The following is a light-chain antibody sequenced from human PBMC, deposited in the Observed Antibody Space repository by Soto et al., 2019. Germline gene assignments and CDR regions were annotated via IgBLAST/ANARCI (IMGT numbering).Light chain of an antibody. CDR1: SSDVGGYNY. CDR2: EVT. J-gene: IGLJ1*01. CDR3: CSFTSGNTAYV. Sequence: SVLTQPGSVSGSPGHSITISCTGTSSDVGGYNYVSCYQQHPGKAPKLMIYEVTNRPSGVSSRFSGSKSGNTASLTISGLQAEDEADYYCCSFTSGNTAYVFGTGTKVTVL. V-gene: IGLV2-14*01.